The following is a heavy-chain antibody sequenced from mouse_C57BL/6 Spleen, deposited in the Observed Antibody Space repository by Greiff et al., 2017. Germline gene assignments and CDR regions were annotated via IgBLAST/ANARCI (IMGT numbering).Heavy chain of an antibody. CDR3: ARTDYYGSSEGDY. D-gene: IGHD1-1*01. CDR2: IYPGSGST. J-gene: IGHJ2*01. V-gene: IGHV1-55*01. Sequence: QVQLQQPGAELVKPGASVKMSCKASGYTFTSYWITWVKQRPGQGLEWLGDIYPGSGSTNYNEKFMSKATLTVDTSSSTAYMQLSSLTSDDSAVYYCARTDYYGSSEGDYWGQGTTLTVSS. CDR1: GYTFTSYW.